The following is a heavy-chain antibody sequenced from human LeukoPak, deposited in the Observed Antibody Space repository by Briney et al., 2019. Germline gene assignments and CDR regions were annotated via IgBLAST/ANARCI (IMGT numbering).Heavy chain of an antibody. D-gene: IGHD6-6*01. V-gene: IGHV1-69*01. CDR2: IIPIFSTA. Sequence: SVKVSCKASGGTFSSYAISWVRQAPGQGLEWMGGIIPIFSTANYAQKFQGRVTITADESTSTAYMELSSLRSEDTAVYYCAIPGIAARRGSDYWGQGTLVTVSS. J-gene: IGHJ4*02. CDR1: GGTFSSYA. CDR3: AIPGIAARRGSDY.